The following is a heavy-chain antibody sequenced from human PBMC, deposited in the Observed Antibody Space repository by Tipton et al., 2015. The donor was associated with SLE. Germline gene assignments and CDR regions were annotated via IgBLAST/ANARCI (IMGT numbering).Heavy chain of an antibody. CDR3: ARRLQIGAFDI. CDR2: VYYTGST. CDR1: GDSIGTYY. Sequence: TLSLTCTVSGDSIGTYYWNWIRQSPGKGLEWIGSVYYTGSTYYNPSLKSRVTISIDSSNNQFSLTLNSLTAADTAMFYCARRLQIGAFDIWGQGRMVTVSS. J-gene: IGHJ3*02. V-gene: IGHV4-59*12. D-gene: IGHD2-21*02.